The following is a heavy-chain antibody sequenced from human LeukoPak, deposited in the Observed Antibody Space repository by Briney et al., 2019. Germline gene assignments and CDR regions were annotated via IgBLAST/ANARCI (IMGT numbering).Heavy chain of an antibody. V-gene: IGHV4-39*01. CDR1: GGSISIISSSTYY. Sequence: SEALSLTCTVSGGSISIISSSTYYWGWIRQAPGKGLEWIGSLYYGENSHYNPSLKSRATLSVDTSNNQFSLKLTSVTAADAAVYFCARQLPTAAADTRGYFDYWGQGTVVTVSS. J-gene: IGHJ4*02. D-gene: IGHD6-25*01. CDR3: ARQLPTAAADTRGYFDY. CDR2: LYYGENS.